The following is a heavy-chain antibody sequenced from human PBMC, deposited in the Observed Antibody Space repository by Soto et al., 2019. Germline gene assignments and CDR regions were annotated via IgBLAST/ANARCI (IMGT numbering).Heavy chain of an antibody. J-gene: IGHJ2*01. V-gene: IGHV4-34*01. Sequence: QVQLQQWGAGLLKPSETLSLTCAVYGGSFSGYYWSWIRQPPGKGLEWIGEINHSGSTNYNPSLKSRVTTSVDTSKNQFSLKLSSVTAADTALYYCARGMTPFDLWGRGTLVTVSS. CDR2: INHSGST. CDR3: ARGMTPFDL. CDR1: GGSFSGYY.